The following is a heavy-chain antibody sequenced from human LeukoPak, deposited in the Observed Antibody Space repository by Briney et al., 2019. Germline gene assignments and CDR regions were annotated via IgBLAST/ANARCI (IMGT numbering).Heavy chain of an antibody. CDR3: ARDSPYSSGWYYFDY. CDR2: ISYDGSNK. Sequence: PGGSLRLSCAASGFTLSSYAMHWVRQAPGKGLEWVAVISYDGSNKYYADSVKGRFTISRDNSKNTLYLQMNSLRAEDTAVYYCARDSPYSSGWYYFDYWGQGTLVTVSS. D-gene: IGHD6-19*01. V-gene: IGHV3-30*04. J-gene: IGHJ4*02. CDR1: GFTLSSYA.